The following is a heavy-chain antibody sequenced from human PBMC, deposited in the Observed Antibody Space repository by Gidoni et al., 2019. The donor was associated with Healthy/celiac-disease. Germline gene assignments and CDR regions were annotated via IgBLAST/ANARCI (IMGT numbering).Heavy chain of an antibody. CDR2: FYYSGST. V-gene: IGHV4-39*01. J-gene: IGHJ4*02. Sequence: QLQLQESGPGLVKPSETLSLTCTVSGGSISSSSYYWGWIRQPPGKGLEWIGSFYYSGSTYYNPSLKSRVTISVDTSKKQFSLKLSSVTAADTAVYYCARIFRELSSDAVDYWGQGTLVTVSS. CDR1: GGSISSSSYY. CDR3: ARIFRELSSDAVDY. D-gene: IGHD3-10*01.